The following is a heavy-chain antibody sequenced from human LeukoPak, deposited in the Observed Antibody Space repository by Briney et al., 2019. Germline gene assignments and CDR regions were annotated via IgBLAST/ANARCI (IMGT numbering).Heavy chain of an antibody. CDR3: ARDYSTVTTFFDY. V-gene: IGHV3-48*01. J-gene: IGHJ4*02. D-gene: IGHD4-17*01. Sequence: ETLSLTCTVSGGSISSYYWSWIRQPPGKGLEWVSYITGGSTTIYYADSVKGRFTISRDNAKNSLYLQMNSLRAEDTAVYYCARDYSTVTTFFDYWGQGTLVTVSS. CDR2: ITGGSTTI. CDR1: GGSISSYY.